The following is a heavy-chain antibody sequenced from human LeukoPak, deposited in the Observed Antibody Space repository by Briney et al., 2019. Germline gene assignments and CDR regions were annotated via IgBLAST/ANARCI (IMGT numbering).Heavy chain of an antibody. Sequence: PSETLSLTCAVYGGSFSGYYWSWIRQPPGKGLEWIGEINHSGSTNYNPSLKSRVTISVDTSKNQFSLKLSSVTAADTAVYYCARGFGYFDWLPRRYGMDVWGQGTTVTVSS. J-gene: IGHJ6*02. CDR1: GGSFSGYY. CDR2: INHSGST. D-gene: IGHD3-9*01. CDR3: ARGFGYFDWLPRRYGMDV. V-gene: IGHV4-34*01.